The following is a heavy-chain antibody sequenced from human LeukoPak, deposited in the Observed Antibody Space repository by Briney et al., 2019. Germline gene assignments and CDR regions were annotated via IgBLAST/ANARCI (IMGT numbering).Heavy chain of an antibody. CDR3: ATVFPYSSSWPVDY. Sequence: ASVKVSCKVSGYTLTELSMHWVRQAPGKGLEWVGGFDPEDGETIYAQKFQGRVTMTEDTSTDTAYMELSSLRSEDTAVYYCATVFPYSSSWPVDYWGQGTLVTVSS. J-gene: IGHJ4*02. V-gene: IGHV1-24*01. D-gene: IGHD6-13*01. CDR2: FDPEDGET. CDR1: GYTLTELS.